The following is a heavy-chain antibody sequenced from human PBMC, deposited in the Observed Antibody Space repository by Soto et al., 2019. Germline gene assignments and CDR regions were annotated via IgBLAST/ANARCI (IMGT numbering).Heavy chain of an antibody. CDR2: IYWDDDK. CDR3: AHRILRTVFGLVTTTAIYFDF. Sequence: QITLNESGPTVVKPAETLTLTCTFSGFSLTTSGVGVGWIRQSPGKPPEWLALIYWDDDKRYSASLKSRLTITKDISKNQVVLTMTSVDPADPATYYCAHRILRTVFGLVTTTAIYFDFWGQGTPVVVSS. J-gene: IGHJ4*02. D-gene: IGHD3-3*01. V-gene: IGHV2-5*02. CDR1: GFSLTTSGVG.